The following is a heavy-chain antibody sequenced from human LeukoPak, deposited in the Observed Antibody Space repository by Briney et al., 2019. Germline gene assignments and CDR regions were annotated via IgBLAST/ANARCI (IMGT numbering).Heavy chain of an antibody. D-gene: IGHD3-10*01. Sequence: SETLSLTCTVSGGSISSYYWSWIRQPPGKGLEWIGYIYYSGSTNYNPSLKSRVTISVDTSKNQFSLKLSSVTAADTAVYFCARVYYGRSYDYWYFDLWGRGTLVTVSS. V-gene: IGHV4-59*01. CDR1: GGSISSYY. CDR2: IYYSGST. CDR3: ARVYYGRSYDYWYFDL. J-gene: IGHJ2*01.